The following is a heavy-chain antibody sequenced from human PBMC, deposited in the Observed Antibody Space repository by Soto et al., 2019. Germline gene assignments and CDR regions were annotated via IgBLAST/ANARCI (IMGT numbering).Heavy chain of an antibody. Sequence: PGGSLRLSCAASGFTFVTYAMSWVRQAPGKGLEWVSAISATGISTHYADSVKGRVTISRDNSANTLSLEMSSLTAEDTAVYYCARDKDTSSWTGFDFWGHGTLVTVSS. CDR3: ARDKDTSSWTGFDF. CDR1: GFTFVTYA. D-gene: IGHD1-1*01. J-gene: IGHJ4*01. CDR2: ISATGIST. V-gene: IGHV3-23*01.